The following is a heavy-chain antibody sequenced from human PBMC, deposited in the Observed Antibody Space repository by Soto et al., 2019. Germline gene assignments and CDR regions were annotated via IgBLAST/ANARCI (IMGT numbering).Heavy chain of an antibody. Sequence: PSETLSLTCSVSGGSINNYYWSWIRQPPGKGLEFIGYIYYAGTTTYNPSLKSRVTISVDMSKNQFSLKLSSVTAADTAVYYCARQVSDGYNLFDYWGQGTLVTVSS. J-gene: IGHJ4*02. CDR3: ARQVSDGYNLFDY. CDR1: GGSINNYY. D-gene: IGHD5-12*01. V-gene: IGHV4-59*08. CDR2: IYYAGTT.